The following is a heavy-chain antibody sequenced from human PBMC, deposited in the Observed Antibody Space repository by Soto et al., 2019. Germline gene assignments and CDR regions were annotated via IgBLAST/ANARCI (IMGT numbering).Heavy chain of an antibody. J-gene: IGHJ6*02. D-gene: IGHD2-2*02. CDR2: IIPIFGTA. CDR1: GGTFSSYA. V-gene: IGHV1-69*06. CDR3: ARDTIVVVPAAIPDYYYYYGMDV. Sequence: QVQLVQSGAEVKKPGSSVNVSCKASGGTFSSYAISWVRQAPGQGLEWMGGIIPIFGTANYAQKFQGRVTITADKSTSTAYMELSSLRSEDTAVYYCARDTIVVVPAAIPDYYYYYGMDVWGQGTTVTVSS.